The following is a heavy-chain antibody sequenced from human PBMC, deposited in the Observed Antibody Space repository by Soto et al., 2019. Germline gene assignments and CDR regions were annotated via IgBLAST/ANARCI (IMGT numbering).Heavy chain of an antibody. D-gene: IGHD2-21*01. CDR3: TIFRTVSYFDY. Sequence: GGSLRLSCTASGFTFGDYAMSWVSQAPGKGREWVGFIRSKAYGGTTEYAASVKGRFTISRDDSKSIAYLQMNSLKTEDTAVYYCTIFRTVSYFDYWGQGTLVTVSS. CDR1: GFTFGDYA. J-gene: IGHJ4*02. V-gene: IGHV3-49*04. CDR2: IRSKAYGGTT.